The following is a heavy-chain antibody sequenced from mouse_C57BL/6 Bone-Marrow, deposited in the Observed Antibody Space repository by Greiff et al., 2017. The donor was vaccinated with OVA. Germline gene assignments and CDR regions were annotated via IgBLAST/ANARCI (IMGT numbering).Heavy chain of an antibody. D-gene: IGHD1-1*01. CDR2: IDPANGNT. CDR1: GFNIKNTY. CDR3: ARTGITTVVAPYAMDY. V-gene: IGHV14-3*01. Sequence: EVKLQESVAELVRPGASVKLSCTASGFNIKNTYMHWVKQRPEQGLEWIGRIDPANGNTKYAPKFQGKATITADTSSNTAYLQLSSLTSEDTAIYYCARTGITTVVAPYAMDYWGQGTSVTVSS. J-gene: IGHJ4*01.